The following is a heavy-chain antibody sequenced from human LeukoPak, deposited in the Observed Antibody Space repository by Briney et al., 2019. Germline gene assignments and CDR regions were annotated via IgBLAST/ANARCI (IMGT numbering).Heavy chain of an antibody. CDR3: ILAADGFAY. CDR2: VYTGNSDT. CDR1: GYSSTNYW. Sequence: GESLKIPCKGSGYSSTNYWIGWVRQMPGKGLEWMGTVYTGNSDTRYSPSSQGQVTMSADKSISTAYLQWSSLKASDTAMYYCILAADGFAYWGQGTLVTAS. D-gene: IGHD6-13*01. J-gene: IGHJ4*02. V-gene: IGHV5-51*01.